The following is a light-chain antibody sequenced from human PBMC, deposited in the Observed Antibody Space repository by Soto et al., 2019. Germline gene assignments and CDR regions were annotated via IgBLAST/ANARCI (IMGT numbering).Light chain of an antibody. J-gene: IGKJ1*01. CDR3: QQHDQGWT. Sequence: EMGMTQSPATLSVSLGERATLSCSASQSVRNKLVWYQQKPGQAPRLLIYGASTRATGIPARFSGSGYGTEFILTISNLQSEDFAVYYCQQHDQGWTFGQGTKVEIK. CDR2: GAS. CDR1: QSVRNK. V-gene: IGKV3-15*01.